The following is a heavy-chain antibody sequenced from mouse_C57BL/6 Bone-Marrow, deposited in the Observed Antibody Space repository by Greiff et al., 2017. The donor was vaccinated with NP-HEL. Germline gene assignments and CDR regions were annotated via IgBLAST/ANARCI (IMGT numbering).Heavy chain of an antibody. Sequence: EVLLVESGGGLVKPGGSLKLSCAASGFTFSDYGMHWVRQAPEKGLEWVAYISRGSSTIYYAATVKGRFTISRDNARHTVFLQMTSLRSEDTAMYYSARRWGFDCGGQGTTLTVAS. D-gene: IGHD4-1*01. CDR3: ARRWGFDC. CDR2: ISRGSSTI. CDR1: GFTFSDYG. V-gene: IGHV5-17*01. J-gene: IGHJ2*01.